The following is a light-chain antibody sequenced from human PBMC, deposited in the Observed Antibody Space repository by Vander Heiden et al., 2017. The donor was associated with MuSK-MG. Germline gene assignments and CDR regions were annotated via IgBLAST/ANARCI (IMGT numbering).Light chain of an antibody. V-gene: IGKV1-5*01. Sequence: DIQMTQSPSTLSASVVYRFTITCRASQSIINWLAWYQQKPGKAPKLLIYDASSLESGVPSRSSASGPGTEFTLTISILQLDDFATSYGQRDNSYSHTFGQGTKVEIK. CDR3: QRDNSYSHT. CDR2: DAS. J-gene: IGKJ1*01. CDR1: QSIINW.